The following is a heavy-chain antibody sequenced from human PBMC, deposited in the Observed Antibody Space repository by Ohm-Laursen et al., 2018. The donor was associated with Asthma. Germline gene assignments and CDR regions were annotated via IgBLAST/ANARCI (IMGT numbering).Heavy chain of an antibody. V-gene: IGHV3-30*18. CDR3: AKDIHYWGLDY. J-gene: IGHJ4*02. Sequence: SLRLSCAASGFTFGTYGMHWVRQAPGKGLEWVAVISYDGSKKYYADSVKGRFTISRDNAKNSLYLQMNSLRAEDTAVYYCAKDIHYWGLDYWGQGTLVTVSS. D-gene: IGHD7-27*01. CDR2: ISYDGSKK. CDR1: GFTFGTYG.